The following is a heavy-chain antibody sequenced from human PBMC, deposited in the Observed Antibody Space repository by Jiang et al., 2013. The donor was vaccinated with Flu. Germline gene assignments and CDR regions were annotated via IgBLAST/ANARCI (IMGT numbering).Heavy chain of an antibody. J-gene: IGHJ4*02. CDR2: ISYDGSNK. V-gene: IGHV3-30*18. Sequence: SCAASGFTFSSYGMHWVRQAPGKGLEWVAVISYDGSNKYYADSVKGRFTISRDNSKNTLYLQMNSLRAEDTAVYYCAKDHGLFGYYDFWSGYYTHDYWGQGTLVTVSS. CDR3: AKDHGLFGYYDFWSGYYTHDY. D-gene: IGHD3-3*01. CDR1: GFTFSSYG.